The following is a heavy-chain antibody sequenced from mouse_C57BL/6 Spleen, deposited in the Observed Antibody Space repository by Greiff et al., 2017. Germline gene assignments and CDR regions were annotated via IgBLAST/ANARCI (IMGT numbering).Heavy chain of an antibody. CDR3: ARRAFLYYFDY. Sequence: VKVQQSGPELVKPGASVKISCKASGYAFSSSWMNWVKQRPGKGLEWIGRIYPGDGDTNYNGKFKGKATLTADKSSSTAYMQLSSLTSEDSAVYFCARRAFLYYFDYWGQGTTLTVSS. J-gene: IGHJ2*01. D-gene: IGHD3-3*01. V-gene: IGHV1-82*01. CDR2: IYPGDGDT. CDR1: GYAFSSSW.